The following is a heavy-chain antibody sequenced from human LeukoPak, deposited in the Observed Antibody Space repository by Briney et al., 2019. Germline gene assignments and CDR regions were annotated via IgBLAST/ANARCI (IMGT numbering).Heavy chain of an antibody. CDR2: IYYSGST. V-gene: IGHV4-59*01. D-gene: IGHD3-22*01. CDR3: ARGNEYYDSSGYYSRTDAFDI. CDR1: GGSISSYY. Sequence: PSETLSLTCTVSGGSISSYYWSWIRQPPGKGLEWIGYIYYSGSTNYKPSLKSRVTISVDTSKNQFSLKLSSVTAADTAVYYCARGNEYYDSSGYYSRTDAFDIWGQGTMVTVSS. J-gene: IGHJ3*02.